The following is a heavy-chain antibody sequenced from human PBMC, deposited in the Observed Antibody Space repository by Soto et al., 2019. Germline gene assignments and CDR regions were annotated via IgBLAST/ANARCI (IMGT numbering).Heavy chain of an antibody. Sequence: NPSDTLSLTCAVSGGSISSGGYSWSWIRQPPGKGLEWIGYIYHSGSTYYNPSLKSRVTISVDRSKNQFSLKLSSVTAADTAVYYCARAYEAFDIWGQGTMVTVSS. D-gene: IGHD5-12*01. CDR3: ARAYEAFDI. V-gene: IGHV4-30-2*01. CDR1: GGSISSGGYS. CDR2: IYHSGST. J-gene: IGHJ3*02.